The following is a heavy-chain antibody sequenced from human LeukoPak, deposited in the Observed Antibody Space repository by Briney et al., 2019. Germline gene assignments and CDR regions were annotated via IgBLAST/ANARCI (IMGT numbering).Heavy chain of an antibody. Sequence: GGSLSLACAASALNFSIYSMNWARPAPERGREWVSYFIRSSSTIYYTDSVKGRLTISRDNAKNSLYLQMNSLRAEDTAVYYCARDGAAAVCDAFDIWGQGTMVTVSS. J-gene: IGHJ3*02. CDR3: ARDGAAAVCDAFDI. CDR1: ALNFSIYS. CDR2: FIRSSSTI. V-gene: IGHV3-48*01. D-gene: IGHD6-13*01.